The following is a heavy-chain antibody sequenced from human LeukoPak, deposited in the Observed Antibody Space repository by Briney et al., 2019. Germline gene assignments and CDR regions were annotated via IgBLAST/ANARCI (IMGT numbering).Heavy chain of an antibody. CDR2: ISAYNGNT. V-gene: IGHV1-18*01. D-gene: IGHD3-10*01. CDR3: GFTLRLEGDSPIDY. CDR1: GYTFTSYG. J-gene: IGHJ4*02. Sequence: ASVKVSGKASGYTFTSYGISWVRQAPGQGLEWMGWISAYNGNTNYAQKLQGRVTMTTDTSTSTAYMELRSLRSDDTAVYYCGFTLRLEGDSPIDYWGQGTLVTVSS.